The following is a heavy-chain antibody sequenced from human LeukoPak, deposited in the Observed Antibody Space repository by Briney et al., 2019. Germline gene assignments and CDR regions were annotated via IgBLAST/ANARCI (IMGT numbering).Heavy chain of an antibody. V-gene: IGHV4-59*12. CDR1: GGSISSYY. Sequence: SETLSLTCTVSGGSISSYYWSWIRQSPGKGLEWIGYVAYSGSTNYNPSLESRVTISVDTSKNQCSLKLSSVTAADTAVYHCARDHYDSNGYFYYFDDWGQGTLVTVSS. CDR3: ARDHYDSNGYFYYFDD. CDR2: VAYSGST. D-gene: IGHD3-22*01. J-gene: IGHJ4*02.